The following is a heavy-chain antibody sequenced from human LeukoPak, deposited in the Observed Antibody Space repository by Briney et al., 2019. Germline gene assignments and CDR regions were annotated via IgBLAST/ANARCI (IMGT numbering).Heavy chain of an antibody. CDR1: GYTFTTYY. V-gene: IGHV1-46*01. J-gene: IGHJ4*02. D-gene: IGHD3-10*01. Sequence: ASVKVSCNASGYTFTTYYMHWVRQAPGQGLEWMGIINPSGGSTTYAQKFQGRVTVTRDTSTSTVYMEVSSLRSEDTAVYYCARDLSGFGEDYWGQGTLVTVSS. CDR3: ARDLSGFGEDY. CDR2: INPSGGST.